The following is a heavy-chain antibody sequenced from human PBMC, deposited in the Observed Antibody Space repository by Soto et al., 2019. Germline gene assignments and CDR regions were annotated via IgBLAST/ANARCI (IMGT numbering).Heavy chain of an antibody. CDR1: GYTLSDYY. J-gene: IGHJ5*02. D-gene: IGHD2-21*01. V-gene: IGHV1-2*02. Sequence: ASVKVSCKASGYTLSDYYIHWVRQAPGQGLEWMGWINPNSGGTNYAQKFQGRVTMTTDTSINTAYMELSRLRSDDTAVYYCARPPFPPDSPGESFDPWGQGSLVTVS. CDR2: INPNSGGT. CDR3: ARPPFPPDSPGESFDP.